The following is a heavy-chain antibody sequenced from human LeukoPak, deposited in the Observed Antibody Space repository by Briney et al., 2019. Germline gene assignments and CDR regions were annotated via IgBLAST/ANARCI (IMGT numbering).Heavy chain of an antibody. CDR2: IYYSGST. Sequence: PSETLSPTCTVSGGSISSSSYYWGWIRQPPGKGLEWIGSIYYSGSTYYNLSLKSRVTISVDTSKNQFSLKLSSVTAADTAVYYCASERLDYGYYYYWGQGTLVTVSS. CDR3: ASERLDYGYYYY. D-gene: IGHD3-22*01. V-gene: IGHV4-39*07. CDR1: GGSISSSSYY. J-gene: IGHJ4*02.